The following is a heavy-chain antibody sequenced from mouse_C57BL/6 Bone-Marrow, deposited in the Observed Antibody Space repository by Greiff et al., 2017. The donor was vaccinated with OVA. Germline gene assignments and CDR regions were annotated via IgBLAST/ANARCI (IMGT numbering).Heavy chain of an antibody. V-gene: IGHV2-9-1*01. D-gene: IGHD1-1*01. Sequence: QVQLKESGPGLVAPSQSLSITCTVSGFSLTSYAISWVRQPPGKGLEWLGVIWTGGGPNYNSAPKSRPSISKDNSKSQVFLKMNSLPTDDTARYYCARKGLLGYGSSYWYFDVWGTGTTVTVSS. J-gene: IGHJ1*03. CDR2: IWTGGGP. CDR3: ARKGLLGYGSSYWYFDV. CDR1: GFSLTSYA.